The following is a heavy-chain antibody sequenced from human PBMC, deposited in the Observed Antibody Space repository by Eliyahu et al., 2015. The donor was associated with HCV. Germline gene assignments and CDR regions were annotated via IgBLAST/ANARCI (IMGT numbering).Heavy chain of an antibody. CDR1: GFTFSNYS. V-gene: IGHV3-21*01. CDR2: ISSRSSYI. CDR3: ARETSGDAFDI. Sequence: EVQLVEFGGGLVKPGGSLRLSCAGSGFTFSNYSMNWVRQAPGKGLEWASSISSRSSYINHADSVKGRFTTSRDNAKKSLYLQMNSLRAEDTAVYFCARETSGDAFDIWGQGTMVTVSS. J-gene: IGHJ3*02. D-gene: IGHD1-14*01.